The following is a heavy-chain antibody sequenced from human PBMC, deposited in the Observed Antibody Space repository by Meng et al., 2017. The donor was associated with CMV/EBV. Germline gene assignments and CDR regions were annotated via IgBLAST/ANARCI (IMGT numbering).Heavy chain of an antibody. V-gene: IGHV4-34*01. J-gene: IGHJ5*02. D-gene: IGHD3-3*01. CDR2: INHSGST. Sequence: QVQLQAWGAGLLKPSGPLSLTCAVYGGSFRGYYWSWIRQPPGKGLEWIGEINHSGSTNYNPSLKSRVTISVDTSKNQFSLKLSSVTAADTAVYYCARGSRRLPRFNWFDPWGQGTLVTVSS. CDR3: ARGSRRLPRFNWFDP. CDR1: GGSFRGYY.